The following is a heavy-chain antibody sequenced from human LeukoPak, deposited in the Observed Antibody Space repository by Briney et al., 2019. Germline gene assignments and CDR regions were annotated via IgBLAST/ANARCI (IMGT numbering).Heavy chain of an antibody. CDR3: ARQGGVFGVVILYYFDY. J-gene: IGHJ4*02. CDR2: IYYSGST. V-gene: IGHV4-30-4*08. Sequence: PSETLSLTCTVSGGSISSGDYYWSWIRQPPGKGLEWIGYIYYSGSTYYNPSLKSRVTISVDTSKNQFSLKLSSVTAADTAVYYCARQGGVFGVVILYYFDYWGQGTLVTVSS. D-gene: IGHD3-3*01. CDR1: GGSISSGDYY.